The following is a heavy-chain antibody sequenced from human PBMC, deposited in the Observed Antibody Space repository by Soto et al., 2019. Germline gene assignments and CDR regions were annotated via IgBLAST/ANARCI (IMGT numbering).Heavy chain of an antibody. J-gene: IGHJ6*02. Sequence: GGSLSLSCAASGFTFSSYGMHWVRQAPGKGLEWVSRINSDGSSTSYADSVKGRFTISRDNAKNTLYLQMNSLRAEDTAVYYCARVYYYGSACYYGMDVWGQGTTVTVSS. D-gene: IGHD3-10*01. CDR1: GFTFSSYG. V-gene: IGHV3-74*01. CDR2: INSDGSST. CDR3: ARVYYYGSACYYGMDV.